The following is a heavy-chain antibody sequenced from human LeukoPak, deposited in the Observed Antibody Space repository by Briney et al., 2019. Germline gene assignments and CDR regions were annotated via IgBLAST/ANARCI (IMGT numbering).Heavy chain of an antibody. J-gene: IGHJ6*04. CDR1: GYTFTSYA. CDR3: ASGETYYYGSGSTPYYYYGMDV. D-gene: IGHD3-10*01. CDR2: INTNTGNP. Sequence: GASVKVSCKASGYTFTSYAMNWVRQAPGQGLEWMGWINTNTGNPTYAQGFTGRFVFSWDTSVSTAYLQICSLKAEDTAVYYCASGETYYYGSGSTPYYYYGMDVWGKGTTVTVSS. V-gene: IGHV7-4-1*01.